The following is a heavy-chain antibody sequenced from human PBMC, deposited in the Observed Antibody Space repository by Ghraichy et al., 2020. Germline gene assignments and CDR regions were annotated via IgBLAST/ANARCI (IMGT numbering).Heavy chain of an antibody. Sequence: GGSLRLSCAASGFTFSSYGMHWVRQAPGKGLEWVAVISYDGSNKYYADSVKGRFTISRDNSKNTLYLQMNSLRAEDTAVYYCAKDRATIDGMDVWGQGTTVTVSS. V-gene: IGHV3-30*18. D-gene: IGHD5-12*01. CDR1: GFTFSSYG. J-gene: IGHJ6*02. CDR3: AKDRATIDGMDV. CDR2: ISYDGSNK.